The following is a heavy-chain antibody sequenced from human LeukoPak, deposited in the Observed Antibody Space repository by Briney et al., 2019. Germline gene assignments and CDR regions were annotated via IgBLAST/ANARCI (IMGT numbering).Heavy chain of an antibody. Sequence: GGSLRLSCVASGFTFSDHYMSWIRQAPGKGLEWVSYISGGGSMKYYADSVRGRFTISRDNAQNSLYLQMNSLRAEDTAVYYCARARRGYSGYDPGDYFDYWGQGTLVTVSS. D-gene: IGHD5-12*01. V-gene: IGHV3-11*01. CDR1: GFTFSDHY. CDR2: ISGGGSMK. J-gene: IGHJ4*02. CDR3: ARARRGYSGYDPGDYFDY.